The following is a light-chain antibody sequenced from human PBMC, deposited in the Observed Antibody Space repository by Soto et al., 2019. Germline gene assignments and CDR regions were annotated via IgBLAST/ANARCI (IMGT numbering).Light chain of an antibody. V-gene: IGLV2-14*01. CDR1: SSDVGGYNY. CDR3: SSYTSSSTDV. Sequence: QSALTQPASVSGSPGQSITISCTGTSSDVGGYNYVSWYQQHPGKAPELMIYDVSNRPSGVSNRFSGSKSGNTASLTISGLQAEDEADYYCSSYTSSSTDVFGTGTKVTVL. J-gene: IGLJ1*01. CDR2: DVS.